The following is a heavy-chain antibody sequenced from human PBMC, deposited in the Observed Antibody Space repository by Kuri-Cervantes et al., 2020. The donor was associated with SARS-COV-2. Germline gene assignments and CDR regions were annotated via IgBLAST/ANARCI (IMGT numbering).Heavy chain of an antibody. J-gene: IGHJ4*02. V-gene: IGHV2-5*02. Sequence: SGPTLVKPTQTLTLTSTFSGFSISTIGVGVRWIRQPPGKALEWLALIYWDDDKRYSPSLKSRLTITKDTSKNQVVLTMTNMDPVDTATYYCAHSGSPWHPLFLFDYWGQGTLVTVSS. CDR1: GFSISTIGVG. CDR2: IYWDDDK. CDR3: AHSGSPWHPLFLFDY. D-gene: IGHD3-10*02.